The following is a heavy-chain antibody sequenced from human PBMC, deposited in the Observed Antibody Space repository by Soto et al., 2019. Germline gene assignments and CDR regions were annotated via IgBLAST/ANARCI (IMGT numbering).Heavy chain of an antibody. V-gene: IGHV3-23*01. J-gene: IGHJ2*01. Sequence: GGSLRLSCAASGFTFSSYAMSWVRQAPGKGLEWVSAISGSGGSTYYADSVKGRFTISRDNSKNTLYLQMNSLRAEDTAVYYCAKGDLKLPNRGWYFDLWGRGTLVTVSS. D-gene: IGHD7-27*01. CDR3: AKGDLKLPNRGWYFDL. CDR1: GFTFSSYA. CDR2: ISGSGGST.